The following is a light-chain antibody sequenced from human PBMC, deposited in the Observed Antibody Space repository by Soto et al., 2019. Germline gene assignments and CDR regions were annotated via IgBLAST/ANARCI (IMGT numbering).Light chain of an antibody. CDR2: KAS. Sequence: DIQMTQSPSTLSASVGDRVTITCRASQSISSWLAWYQQKPGKAPKLLIYKASSLESGVPSRFSGSGSGTEFTLPISSLQPDDFATYYCQLYNSYSLTFGQGTKVEIK. CDR1: QSISSW. J-gene: IGKJ1*01. V-gene: IGKV1-5*03. CDR3: QLYNSYSLT.